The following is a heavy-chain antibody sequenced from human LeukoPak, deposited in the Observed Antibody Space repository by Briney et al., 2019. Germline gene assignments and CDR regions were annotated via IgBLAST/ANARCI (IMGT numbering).Heavy chain of an antibody. J-gene: IGHJ3*02. CDR3: ARQRDGYNSRDAFDI. CDR1: GGSISSYY. V-gene: IGHV4-4*09. Sequence: SETLSLTCTVSGGSISSYYWSWIRQPPGKGLEWIGYIYTSGSTNYNPSLKSRVTISVDTSKNQFSLKLSSVTAADTAVYYCARQRDGYNSRDAFDIWGQGTMVTVSS. CDR2: IYTSGST. D-gene: IGHD5-24*01.